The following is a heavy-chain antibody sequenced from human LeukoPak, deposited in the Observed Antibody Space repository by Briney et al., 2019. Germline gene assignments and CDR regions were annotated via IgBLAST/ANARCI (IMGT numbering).Heavy chain of an antibody. V-gene: IGHV1-18*01. CDR3: ARALVRGVILNWFDP. J-gene: IGHJ5*02. D-gene: IGHD3-10*01. Sequence: ASVKVSCKASGYTFTSYGISWVRQAPGQGLEWMGWISAYNGNTNYAQKLQGRVTMTTDTSTSTAYMELRSLRSDDTAVYYCARALVRGVILNWFDPWGQGTLVTVSS. CDR1: GYTFTSYG. CDR2: ISAYNGNT.